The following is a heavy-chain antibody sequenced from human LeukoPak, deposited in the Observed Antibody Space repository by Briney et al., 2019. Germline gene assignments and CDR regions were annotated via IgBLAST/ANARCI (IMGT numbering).Heavy chain of an antibody. CDR3: VRDLGVGGSWPLDF. CDR2: ISYTGSS. J-gene: IGHJ4*02. CDR1: GASVSTTSCL. D-gene: IGHD2-15*01. Sequence: SEPLSLTCVVSGASVSTTSCLWGWVRQTPGKGLEWIGSISYTGSSCSNPSLNSRVTMSLDPAKNHFSLRMTSLTAADTAVYYCVRDLGVGGSWPLDFWGPGTVVIVSS. V-gene: IGHV4-39*07.